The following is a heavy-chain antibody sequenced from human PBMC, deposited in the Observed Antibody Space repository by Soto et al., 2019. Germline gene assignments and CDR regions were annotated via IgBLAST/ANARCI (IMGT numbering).Heavy chain of an antibody. CDR1: GGTFSSYA. CDR2: XXXXFGXA. Sequence: QVQLVQSGAEVKKPGSSVKVSCKASGGTFSSYAIXWXXXXXXXXXXXXXXXXXXFGXANYAQKFQGRVTITADESTSTAYMELSSLRSEDTAVYYCARGDXSGGSCYWPVAAYYYGMDVWGQGTTVTVSS. J-gene: IGHJ6*02. D-gene: IGHD2-15*01. CDR3: ARGDXSGGSCYWPVAAYYYGMDV. V-gene: IGHV1-69*12.